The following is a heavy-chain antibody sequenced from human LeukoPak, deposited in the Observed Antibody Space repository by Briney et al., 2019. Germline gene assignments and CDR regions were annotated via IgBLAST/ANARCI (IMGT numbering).Heavy chain of an antibody. CDR2: ISYDGSNK. D-gene: IGHD3-10*01. J-gene: IGHJ4*02. Sequence: GGSLRLSCAASGFTFSSYAMHWVRQALGKGLEWVAVISYDGSNKYYADSVKGRFTISRDNSKNTLYLQMNSLRAEDTAVYYCAREASRGGYYFDYWGQGTLVSVSS. CDR1: GFTFSSYA. CDR3: AREASRGGYYFDY. V-gene: IGHV3-30-3*01.